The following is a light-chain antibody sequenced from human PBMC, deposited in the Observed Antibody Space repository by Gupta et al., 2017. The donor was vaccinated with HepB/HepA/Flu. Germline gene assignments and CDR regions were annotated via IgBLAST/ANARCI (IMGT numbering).Light chain of an antibody. CDR1: KLGDKY. Sequence: SYEVTQPPPVSVSPGQTARITCSGSKLGDKYVYWYQQKPGQSPVLVIYQDSLRPSGISERFSGSNSDNTAALTISGTQPMDEADYYCQTWDSSSLVVYGGGTKLTVL. CDR3: QTWDSSSLVV. CDR2: QDS. V-gene: IGLV3-1*01. J-gene: IGLJ3*02.